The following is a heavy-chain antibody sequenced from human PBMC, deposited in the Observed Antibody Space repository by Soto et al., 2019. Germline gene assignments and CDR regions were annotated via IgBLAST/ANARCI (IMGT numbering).Heavy chain of an antibody. CDR1: DGSISSYY. D-gene: IGHD5-12*01. V-gene: IGHV4-59*01. CDR2: IYYSGST. CDR3: ARDLSGYDLRAFDI. J-gene: IGHJ3*02. Sequence: LQTLSLTRPVSDGSISSYYSCWIRQPPGKGLEWIGYIYYSGSTNYNPSLKSRVTISVDTSKNQFSLKLSSVTAADTAVYFCARDLSGYDLRAFDIWGQGTMVTVSS.